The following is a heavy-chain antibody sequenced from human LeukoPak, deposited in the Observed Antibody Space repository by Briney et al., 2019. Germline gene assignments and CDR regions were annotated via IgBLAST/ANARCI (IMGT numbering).Heavy chain of an antibody. CDR3: ARSFDIVVVPAATE. CDR1: GYTFTGYY. D-gene: IGHD2-2*01. Sequence: ASVEVSCKASGYTFTGYYMHWVRQAPGQGLEWMGWINPNSGGTNYAQKFQGRVTMTRDTSISTAYMELSRLRSDDTAVYYCARSFDIVVVPAATEWGQGTLVTVSS. J-gene: IGHJ4*02. CDR2: INPNSGGT. V-gene: IGHV1-2*02.